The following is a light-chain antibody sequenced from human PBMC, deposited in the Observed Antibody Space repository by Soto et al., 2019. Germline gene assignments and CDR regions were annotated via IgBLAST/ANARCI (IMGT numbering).Light chain of an antibody. CDR1: QSVSSN. CDR2: GAS. CDR3: QQYNNWSIT. Sequence: EIVMTQSPGTLSLSPGERATLSCRASQSVSSNLAWYQQKHGQAPRXLIYGASTRATGIPARFSGSGSGTELTLTISSLQSEDFAVYYCQQYNNWSITFGQGTRLEIK. J-gene: IGKJ5*01. V-gene: IGKV3-15*01.